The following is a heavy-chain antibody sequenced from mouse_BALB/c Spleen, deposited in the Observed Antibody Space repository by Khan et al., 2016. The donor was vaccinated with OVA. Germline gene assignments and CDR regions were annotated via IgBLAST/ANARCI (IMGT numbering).Heavy chain of an antibody. CDR3: ARVHGGY. J-gene: IGHJ2*01. CDR2: INTYTGEP. Sequence: LVESGPDLKKPGETVKISGKASGYTFTDYVMNWVKQAPGKGLKWMGWINTYTGEPTYADDFKGRFAFSLETSASTAYLQINSLKNEDTATDFCARVHGGYWGQGTTLTVSS. CDR1: GYTFTDYV. V-gene: IGHV9-3-1*01.